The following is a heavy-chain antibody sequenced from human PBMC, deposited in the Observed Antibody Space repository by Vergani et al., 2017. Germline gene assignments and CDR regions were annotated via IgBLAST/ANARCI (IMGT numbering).Heavy chain of an antibody. CDR3: ARGALWLLRQIDA. CDR2: IYDSGDT. V-gene: IGHV4-61*01. Sequence: QVQLQESGPGLVKPSQTLSLTCTVSGGSISSGSYYWTWLRQPPGKGLEWIGYIYDSGDTKYNPSLKSRVTMSLDTSKNQFSLNLYSVTAADTAVYYCARGALWLLRQIDAWGQGTLVTVSS. D-gene: IGHD2-21*01. J-gene: IGHJ5*02. CDR1: GGSISSGSYY.